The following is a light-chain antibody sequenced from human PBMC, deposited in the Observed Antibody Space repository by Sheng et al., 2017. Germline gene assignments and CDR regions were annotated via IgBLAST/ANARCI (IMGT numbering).Light chain of an antibody. CDR2: GAS. CDR1: QGISTY. CDR3: QQLNSYPPDYN. V-gene: IGKV1-9*01. Sequence: QLTQSPSSLSASVGDRVTITCRASQGISTYLAWYQQKAGKPPKLLIYGASTLQSGVPSRFSGSGSGTDFTLTISSLQPEDFATYYCQQLNSYPPDYNFGQGPSWRSN. J-gene: IGKJ2*01.